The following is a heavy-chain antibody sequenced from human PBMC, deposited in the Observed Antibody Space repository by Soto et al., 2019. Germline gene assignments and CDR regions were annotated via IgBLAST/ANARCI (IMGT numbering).Heavy chain of an antibody. CDR1: GYTFTANY. Sequence: ASVKVSCKASGYTFTANYVHWVRQAPGQGFEWMGWIDPNSGGTNYAQSFHERVTMARDTSISTAYMELSGLRFDDTAVYYCARDWGYTDRRYYFDYWGQGTLVTVPS. D-gene: IGHD2-2*02. J-gene: IGHJ4*02. CDR3: ARDWGYTDRRYYFDY. CDR2: IDPNSGGT. V-gene: IGHV1-2*02.